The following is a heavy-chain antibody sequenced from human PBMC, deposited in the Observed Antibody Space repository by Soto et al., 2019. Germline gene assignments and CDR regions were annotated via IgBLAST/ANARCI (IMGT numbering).Heavy chain of an antibody. CDR3: ARDGDYFGSGSPPLLSK. CDR1: GGSITSDNYC. CDR2: IYYSGST. J-gene: IGHJ4*02. D-gene: IGHD3-10*01. V-gene: IGHV4-31*03. Sequence: QVQLQESGPGLVMPSQNLSLTCTVSGGSITSDNYCWTWIRQHPVKDLEWMGHIYYSGSTSYNPSLKSRVTISIDTSKNQNSLKLTSVTAADTAVYYCARDGDYFGSGSPPLLSKWGQGTLVTVSS.